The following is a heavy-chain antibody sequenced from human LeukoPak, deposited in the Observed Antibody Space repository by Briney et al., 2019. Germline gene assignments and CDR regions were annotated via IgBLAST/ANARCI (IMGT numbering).Heavy chain of an antibody. CDR3: ARDQKASDTDVDTAMVDDAFDI. CDR2: ISSNGGST. V-gene: IGHV3-64*01. D-gene: IGHD5-18*01. CDR1: GFTFSSYA. Sequence: PGGSLRLSCAASGFTFSSYAMHWVRQAPGKGLEYVSAISSNGGSTYYANSVKGRFTISRDNSKNTLYLQMGSLRAEEMAVYYCARDQKASDTDVDTAMVDDAFDIWGQGTMVTVSS. J-gene: IGHJ3*02.